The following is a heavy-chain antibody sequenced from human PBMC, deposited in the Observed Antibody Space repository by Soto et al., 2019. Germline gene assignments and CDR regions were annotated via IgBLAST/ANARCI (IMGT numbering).Heavy chain of an antibody. J-gene: IGHJ4*02. Sequence: EVQLVESGGGLIPPGGSLRLSCAASGFLVNSAYMTWVRQAPGKGLEWLSMINSDGSTLYAESVKGRFTISRDNSKNRLDFQMNCLRAEDTAMYYCARSGYSFAWGYWGQGTLVIVTS. CDR1: GFLVNSAY. CDR3: ARSGYSFAWGY. D-gene: IGHD5-18*01. CDR2: INSDGST. V-gene: IGHV3-53*01.